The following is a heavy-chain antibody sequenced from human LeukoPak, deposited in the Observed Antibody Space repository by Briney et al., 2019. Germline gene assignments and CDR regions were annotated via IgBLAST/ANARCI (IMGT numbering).Heavy chain of an antibody. CDR1: GYTFTGYY. D-gene: IGHD3-22*01. Sequence: GASVKVSCKASGYTFTGYYMHWVRQAPGQGLEWMGWINPNSGGTHYAQKFQGRVTMTRDTSISTAYMELSRLRSDDTAVDYCARDGVSYYDSSGYYYFQHWGQGTLVTVSS. CDR2: INPNSGGT. CDR3: ARDGVSYYDSSGYYYFQH. J-gene: IGHJ1*01. V-gene: IGHV1-2*02.